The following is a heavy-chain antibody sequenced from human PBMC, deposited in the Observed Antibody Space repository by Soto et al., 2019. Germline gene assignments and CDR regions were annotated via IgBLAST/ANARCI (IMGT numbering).Heavy chain of an antibody. J-gene: IGHJ4*02. CDR2: ISYDGSNK. CDR1: GFTFRSCA. CDR3: ARDKRDLRFLEWSYYFDY. D-gene: IGHD3-3*01. Sequence: GGSLRLSCAASGFTFRSCALHWVRQAPGKGLEWVALISYDGSNKYYADSVKGRFTISRDNSKNTLYLQMNSLRAEDTAVYYCARDKRDLRFLEWSYYFDYWGQGTLVTVS. V-gene: IGHV3-30-3*01.